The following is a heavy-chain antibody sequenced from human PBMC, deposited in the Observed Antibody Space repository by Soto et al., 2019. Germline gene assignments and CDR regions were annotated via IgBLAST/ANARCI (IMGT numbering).Heavy chain of an antibody. CDR3: TTAPTTVFYHGIDV. V-gene: IGHV3-15*01. CDR2: IRSITNGGTT. CDR1: GFTFYKAT. Sequence: GGSLRLSCAASGFTFYKATMSWVRQAPGKGLEWVGRIRSITNGGTTDDAAPVKGRFTISRDDSKNMLFLQMNSLKTEDTAVYYCTTAPTTVFYHGIDVWGQGTTVTVSS. J-gene: IGHJ6*02. D-gene: IGHD4-4*01.